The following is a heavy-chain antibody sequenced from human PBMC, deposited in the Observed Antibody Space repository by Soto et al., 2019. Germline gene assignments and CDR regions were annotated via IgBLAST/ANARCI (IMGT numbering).Heavy chain of an antibody. Sequence: QVQLVQSGAEVKKPGSSVKVSCKASGGTFSSYAISWVRQAPGQGLEWMGGIIPIFGTANYAQKFQGRVTITADESTSTAYMELSSLRSEDTAVYYCARFLEMATIEYYYYGMDVWGQGTTVTVSS. J-gene: IGHJ6*02. D-gene: IGHD5-12*01. CDR2: IIPIFGTA. CDR1: GGTFSSYA. V-gene: IGHV1-69*12. CDR3: ARFLEMATIEYYYYGMDV.